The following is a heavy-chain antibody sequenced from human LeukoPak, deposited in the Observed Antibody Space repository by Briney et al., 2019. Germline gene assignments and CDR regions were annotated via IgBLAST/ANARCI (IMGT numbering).Heavy chain of an antibody. J-gene: IGHJ5*02. D-gene: IGHD5-18*01. Sequence: PGGSLRLSCAASEFTFNYYAMNWVRQAPGKGLEWVSAISGSGGTPYYADSVKGRFTISRDNSKNTLYLQMNSLRAKDTAVYYCARESTAMVINWFDPWGQGTLVTVSS. CDR1: EFTFNYYA. CDR2: ISGSGGTP. CDR3: ARESTAMVINWFDP. V-gene: IGHV3-23*01.